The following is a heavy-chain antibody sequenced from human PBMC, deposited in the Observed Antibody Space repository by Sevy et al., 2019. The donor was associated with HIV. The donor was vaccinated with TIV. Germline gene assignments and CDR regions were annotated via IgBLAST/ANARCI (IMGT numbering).Heavy chain of an antibody. Sequence: GGSLRLSCAASGYTFSNYVMTWVRHSPGKGLEWVASIRGRGDRTFYADSVKGRFTISRANSKNTLYLQMNSLRAEDTAVYYCAKDLPTNRNSGTYYDYWGQGTLVTVSS. CDR1: GYTFSNYV. D-gene: IGHD1-26*01. V-gene: IGHV3-23*01. J-gene: IGHJ4*02. CDR3: AKDLPTNRNSGTYYDY. CDR2: IRGRGDRT.